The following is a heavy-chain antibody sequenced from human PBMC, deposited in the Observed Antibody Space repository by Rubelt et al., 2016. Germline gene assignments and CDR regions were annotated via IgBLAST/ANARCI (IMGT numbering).Heavy chain of an antibody. Sequence: QVQLVQSGAEVKKPGSSVKVSCKASGGTFSSYAISWVRQAPGQGLEWMGGIIPIFGTANYGQKCQGRVTMTADESTSTAYMELSSLRSEDTAVYYCAVGATTVAFVDYWGQGTLVTVSS. CDR2: IIPIFGTA. CDR1: GGTFSSYA. J-gene: IGHJ4*02. D-gene: IGHD1-26*01. CDR3: AVGATTVAFVDY. V-gene: IGHV1-69*01.